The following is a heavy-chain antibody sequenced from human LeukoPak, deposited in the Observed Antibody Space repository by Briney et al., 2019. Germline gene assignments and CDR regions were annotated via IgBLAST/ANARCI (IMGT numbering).Heavy chain of an antibody. Sequence: SETLSLTCAVYGGSFSGYYWSWIRQPPGKGLEWIGEINHSGSTNYNPSLKSRVTISVDTSKNQFSLKLSSVTAADTAVYYCARAVSYYDFWSGYYKRDHFDYWGQGTLVTVSS. CDR2: INHSGST. V-gene: IGHV4-34*01. D-gene: IGHD3-3*01. CDR1: GGSFSGYY. CDR3: ARAVSYYDFWSGYYKRDHFDY. J-gene: IGHJ4*02.